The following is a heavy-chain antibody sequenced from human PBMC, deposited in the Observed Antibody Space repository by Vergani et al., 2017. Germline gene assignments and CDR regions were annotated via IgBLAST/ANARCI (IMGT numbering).Heavy chain of an antibody. J-gene: IGHJ4*02. CDR2: MNTISGNT. D-gene: IGHD2-15*01. CDR3: ARGFSGYCSGDKCYIHPGFDS. V-gene: IGHV1-8*03. Sequence: QVQLVQSGTEVKKPGASVKVSCKASGYTLTNYDINWVRRATGQGLEWMGWMNTISGNTGFAQKFRGRVTITRDTSISTAYMELSSLRSEDTAIYYCARGFSGYCSGDKCYIHPGFDSWGPGTLVTVSS. CDR1: GYTLTNYD.